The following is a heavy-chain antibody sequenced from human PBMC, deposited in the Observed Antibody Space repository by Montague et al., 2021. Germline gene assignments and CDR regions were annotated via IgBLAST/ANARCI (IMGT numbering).Heavy chain of an antibody. Sequence: SLRLSCAASGFTFSTYAMNWVRQAPGKGLEWVSYITFTRSTIYYADPVRGRFTISRDNPKNSLYLQMNSLRDEDTAVYYCARDSYSSGWYSDEYFHHWGQGTLVTVSS. J-gene: IGHJ1*01. CDR3: ARDSYSSGWYSDEYFHH. CDR2: ITFTRSTI. V-gene: IGHV3-48*02. CDR1: GFTFSTYA. D-gene: IGHD6-19*01.